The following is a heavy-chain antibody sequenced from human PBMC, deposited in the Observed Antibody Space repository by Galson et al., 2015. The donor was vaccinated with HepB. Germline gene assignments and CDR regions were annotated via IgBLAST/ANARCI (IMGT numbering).Heavy chain of an antibody. J-gene: IGHJ5*02. D-gene: IGHD3-3*01. CDR1: GYTFTSYD. Sequence: SVKVSCKASGYTFTSYDINWVRQATGQGLEWMGWMNPNRGKTGYAQKFQGRVTMTRDTSIGTAYMELSSLRPEDTAVYYCARAAKWHYDFWSGYFSGSWFDPWGQGTLVTVSS. CDR2: MNPNRGKT. CDR3: ARAAKWHYDFWSGYFSGSWFDP. V-gene: IGHV1-8*01.